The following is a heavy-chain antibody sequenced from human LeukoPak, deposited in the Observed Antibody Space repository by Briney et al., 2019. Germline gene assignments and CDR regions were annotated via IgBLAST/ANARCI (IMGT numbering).Heavy chain of an antibody. Sequence: SETLSLTCTVSGGSISSYYWSWIRQPPGKGLEWIGYIYYSGSTNYNPSLKRRVTISVDTSKNQFSLKLSSVTAADTAVYYCARDGVVGATMEYNWFDPWGQGTLVTVSS. J-gene: IGHJ5*02. D-gene: IGHD1-26*01. CDR1: GGSISSYY. CDR3: ARDGVVGATMEYNWFDP. V-gene: IGHV4-59*01. CDR2: IYYSGST.